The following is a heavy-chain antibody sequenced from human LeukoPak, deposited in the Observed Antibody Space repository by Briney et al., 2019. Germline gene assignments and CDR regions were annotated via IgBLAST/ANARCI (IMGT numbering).Heavy chain of an antibody. CDR2: FDPEDGET. CDR3: ATLTMIVVGNYFDY. Sequence: ASVKVSCKVSGYTLTELSMHWVRQAPGKGLEWMGGFDPEDGETIYAQKFQGRVTMTEDTSTDTAYMELSSLRSEDTAVYYCATLTMIVVGNYFDYWGQGTLVTVSS. CDR1: GYTLTELS. J-gene: IGHJ4*02. V-gene: IGHV1-24*01. D-gene: IGHD3-22*01.